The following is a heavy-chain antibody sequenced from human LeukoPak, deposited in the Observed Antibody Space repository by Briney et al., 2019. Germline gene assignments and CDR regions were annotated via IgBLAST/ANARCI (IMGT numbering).Heavy chain of an antibody. V-gene: IGHV3-21*01. J-gene: IGHJ4*02. CDR3: ARDMYGDYVYFDY. CDR2: ISSNSSYI. D-gene: IGHD4-17*01. CDR1: GFTFSSYS. Sequence: PGGSLRLSCAASGFTFSSYSMNWVRQAPGKGLEWVSSISSNSSYIYYADSVKGRFTISRDNAKNSLYLQMNSLRAEDTAVYYCARDMYGDYVYFDYWGQGTLVTVSS.